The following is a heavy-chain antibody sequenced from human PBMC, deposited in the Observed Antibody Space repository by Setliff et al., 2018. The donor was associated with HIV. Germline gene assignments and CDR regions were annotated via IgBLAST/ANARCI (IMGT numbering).Heavy chain of an antibody. J-gene: IGHJ4*02. D-gene: IGHD3-16*02. CDR1: GGSISSGGYY. CDR2: IYYSGST. Sequence: SETLSLTCTVSGGSISSGGYYWSWIRQHPGMGLEWIGYIYYSGSTYFNPSLKSRVTISVDTSKNQFSLKLSSVTAADTAVYHCARRVILSYGYYFDYWGQGTLVTVSS. CDR3: ARRVILSYGYYFDY. V-gene: IGHV4-30-4*01.